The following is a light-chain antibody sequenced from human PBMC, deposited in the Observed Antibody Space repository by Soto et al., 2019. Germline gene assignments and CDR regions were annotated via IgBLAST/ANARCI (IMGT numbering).Light chain of an antibody. J-gene: IGLJ1*01. CDR2: DVS. Sequence: SVLTQPASVSGSPGQSITISCTGTSSDVGRFNYVSWYQQHPGEAPKLIIYDVSNRPSGISNHFSGSKSGNTASLTISGLQAEDEADYYCTSYTSSSTLYVFGTGTKVTVL. CDR1: SSDVGRFNY. CDR3: TSYTSSSTLYV. V-gene: IGLV2-14*01.